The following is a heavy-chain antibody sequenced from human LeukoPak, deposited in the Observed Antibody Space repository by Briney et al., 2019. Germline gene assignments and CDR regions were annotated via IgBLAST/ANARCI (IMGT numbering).Heavy chain of an antibody. Sequence: PSETLSLTCAVYGGSFSGYYWSWIRQPPGKGLEWIGEINHSGSTNYNPSLKSRVTISVDTSKNQFSLKLSSVTAADTAVYYCARDRLWPAAFDIWGQGTMVTVSS. J-gene: IGHJ3*02. D-gene: IGHD2-21*01. CDR3: ARDRLWPAAFDI. CDR2: INHSGST. V-gene: IGHV4-34*01. CDR1: GGSFSGYY.